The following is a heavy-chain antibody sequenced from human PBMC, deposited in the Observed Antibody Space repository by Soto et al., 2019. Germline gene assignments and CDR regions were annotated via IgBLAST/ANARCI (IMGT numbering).Heavy chain of an antibody. Sequence: ASVKFSCKASGYTFTSYGSSWVRQAPGQGLEWMGWISACNGNTNYAQKLQGRVTMTTDTSTSTAYMELRSLRSDDTAVYYCARDGTATHYGMDVWGQGTTVTVSS. D-gene: IGHD5-18*01. V-gene: IGHV1-18*04. CDR3: ARDGTATHYGMDV. J-gene: IGHJ6*02. CDR2: ISACNGNT. CDR1: GYTFTSYG.